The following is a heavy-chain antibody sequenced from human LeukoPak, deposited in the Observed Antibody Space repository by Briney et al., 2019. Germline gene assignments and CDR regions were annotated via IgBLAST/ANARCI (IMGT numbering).Heavy chain of an antibody. CDR2: ISGDGDST. J-gene: IGHJ4*02. CDR1: GFTFDDYA. Sequence: AGSLRLSCAASGFTFDDYAMHWVRQAPGKGLEWVSLISGDGDSTYYADSVKGRFTISRDNSKNSLYLQMNSLRTEDTALFYCAKDKYSYGYNFDYWGQGTLVTVSS. CDR3: AKDKYSYGYNFDY. D-gene: IGHD5-18*01. V-gene: IGHV3-43*02.